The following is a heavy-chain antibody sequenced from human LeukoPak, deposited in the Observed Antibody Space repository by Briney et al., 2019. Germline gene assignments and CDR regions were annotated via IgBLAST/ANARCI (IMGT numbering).Heavy chain of an antibody. V-gene: IGHV3-30*03. CDR2: LSYDGSNS. D-gene: IGHD2-15*01. CDR3: ARQGGSYNFDF. CDR1: GFTFSSFG. Sequence: GGSLRLSCAASGFTFSSFGMHWVRQAPGKGLEWVAVLSYDGSNSYYADSVKGRFTISRDNAKNTLYLQMNSLRAEDTAVYYCARQGGSYNFDFWGQGTLFTVSS. J-gene: IGHJ4*02.